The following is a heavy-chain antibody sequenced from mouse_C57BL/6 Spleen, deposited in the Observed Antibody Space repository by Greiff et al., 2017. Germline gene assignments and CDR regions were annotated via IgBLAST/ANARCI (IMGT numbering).Heavy chain of an antibody. J-gene: IGHJ4*01. CDR1: GYTFTSYW. D-gene: IGHD2-4*01. CDR3: ARPYDYDYAMDY. CDR2: IHPNSGST. Sequence: QVQLQQPGAELVKPGASVTLSCKASGYTFTSYWMHWVKQRPGQGLEWLGMIHPNSGSTNYNEKFKSKATLTVDNSSSTAYMQLSSLTSEDSAVYYCARPYDYDYAMDYWGQGTSGTGAS. V-gene: IGHV1-64*01.